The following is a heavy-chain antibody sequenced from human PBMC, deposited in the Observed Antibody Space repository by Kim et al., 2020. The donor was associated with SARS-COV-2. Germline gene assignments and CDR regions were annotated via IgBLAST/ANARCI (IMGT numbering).Heavy chain of an antibody. CDR2: IWYDGSNK. CDR1: GFTFSSYG. J-gene: IGHJ4*02. Sequence: GGSLRLSCAASGFTFSSYGMHWVRQAPGKGLEWVAVIWYDGSNKYYADSVKGRFTISRDNSKNTLYLQMNSLRAEDTAVYYCARGAQNYYGSGFFDYWGQGTLVTVSS. V-gene: IGHV3-33*01. D-gene: IGHD3-10*01. CDR3: ARGAQNYYGSGFFDY.